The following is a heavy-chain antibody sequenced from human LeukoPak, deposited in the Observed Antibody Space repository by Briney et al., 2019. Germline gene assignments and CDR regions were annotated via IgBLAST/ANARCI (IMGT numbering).Heavy chain of an antibody. J-gene: IGHJ2*01. CDR2: INPGGGST. V-gene: IGHV1-46*01. CDR1: GYTFTRYY. Sequence: GASVKVSCKASGYTFTRYYMHWVRQAPGQGLEWMGIINPGGGSTSYAQKFQGSVTMTRDTSTSTVYMELSSLRSEDTAVYYCARNLRFLDYWYFDLWGRGTLVTVSS. CDR3: ARNLRFLDYWYFDL. D-gene: IGHD3-3*01.